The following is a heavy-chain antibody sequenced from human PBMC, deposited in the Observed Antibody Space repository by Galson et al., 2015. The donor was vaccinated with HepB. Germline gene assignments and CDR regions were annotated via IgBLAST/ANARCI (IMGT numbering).Heavy chain of an antibody. Sequence: ETLSLTCAVSGDSISSDAWWSWVRQPPGEGLEWIGEIYHSGGTNYRPSLKSRVTISVDKSKNLFSLKLTFVTAADTAVYYCARAKEGRGYFDYWGQGTLVTVSS. J-gene: IGHJ4*02. CDR2: IYHSGGT. V-gene: IGHV4-4*02. D-gene: IGHD3-10*01. CDR1: GDSISSDAW. CDR3: ARAKEGRGYFDY.